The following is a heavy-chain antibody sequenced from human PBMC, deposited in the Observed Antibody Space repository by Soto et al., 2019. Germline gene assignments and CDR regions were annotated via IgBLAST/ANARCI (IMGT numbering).Heavy chain of an antibody. D-gene: IGHD6-19*01. CDR2: ISYDGSNQ. CDR3: AKFDPVAGYFDY. CDR1: GFTFSSYG. Sequence: QVQLVESGGGVVQPGRSLRLSCAASGFTFSSYGMHWVRQAPGKGLEWVAVISYDGSNQYYADSVKGRFSISRDNSKNTLYLQMNSLRAEDTAVYYCAKFDPVAGYFDYWGQGTLVTVSS. V-gene: IGHV3-30*18. J-gene: IGHJ4*02.